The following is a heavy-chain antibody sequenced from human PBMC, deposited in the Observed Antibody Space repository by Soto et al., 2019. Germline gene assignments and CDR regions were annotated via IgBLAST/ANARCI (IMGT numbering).Heavy chain of an antibody. V-gene: IGHV3-21*01. CDR2: ISSSSSPI. CDR1: GFTFSSYS. J-gene: IGHJ6*03. Sequence: EVQLVESGGGLVKPGGSLRLSCAASGFTFSSYSMDWVRQAPGKGLEWVSSISSSSSPIYYADSVKGRVTISRDNAKNSLYLQMSSLRAEVTAVYYCARGWNYMDVWGKGTTVTVSS. D-gene: IGHD2-15*01. CDR3: ARGWNYMDV.